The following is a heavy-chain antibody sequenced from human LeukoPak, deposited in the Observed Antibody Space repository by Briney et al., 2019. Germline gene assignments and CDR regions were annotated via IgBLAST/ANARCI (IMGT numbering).Heavy chain of an antibody. D-gene: IGHD3-3*01. CDR2: MNPNSGNT. Sequence: GASVKVSCKASGYTFTSYDINWVRQATGQGLEWMGWMNPNSGNTGYAQKFQGRVTMTRNTSISTAYMELSSLRSEDTAVYYCARFAGGSYYDFWSGYLSYPQYGMDVWGQGTTVTVSS. V-gene: IGHV1-8*01. CDR3: ARFAGGSYYDFWSGYLSYPQYGMDV. CDR1: GYTFTSYD. J-gene: IGHJ6*02.